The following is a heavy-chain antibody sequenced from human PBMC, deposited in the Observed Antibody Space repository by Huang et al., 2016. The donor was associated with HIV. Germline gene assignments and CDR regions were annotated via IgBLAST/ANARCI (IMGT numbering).Heavy chain of an antibody. Sequence: HLQLQESGPGLVKPSGTLSLTCTVSGDSITSRHFYWVWVRQPPGKGLAWIAIVSYGGTTYYNSSRKSRLTTSVDTSKNQFSLNVTSVTAADTAVYYCARHPSYGDYRVLGPHDTFDIWGQGTMVTVSS. V-gene: IGHV4-39*01. CDR1: GDSITSRHFY. J-gene: IGHJ3*02. CDR3: ARHPSYGDYRVLGPHDTFDI. CDR2: VSYGGTT. D-gene: IGHD4-17*01.